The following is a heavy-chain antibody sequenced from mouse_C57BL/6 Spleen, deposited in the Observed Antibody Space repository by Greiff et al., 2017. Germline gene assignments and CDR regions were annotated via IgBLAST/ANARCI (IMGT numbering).Heavy chain of an antibody. CDR1: GYTFTSYW. D-gene: IGHD2-5*01. CDR3: ARGGYDYSKEFAY. V-gene: IGHV1-50*01. J-gene: IGHJ3*01. CDR2: IAPSDSYT. Sequence: QVQLQQPGAELVKPGASVKLSCKASGYTFTSYWMQWVKQRPGQGLEWIGEIAPSDSYTNYNQKFKGKATLTVDTSSSTAYMQLSSLTSEDSAVYYCARGGYDYSKEFAYWGQGTLVTVSA.